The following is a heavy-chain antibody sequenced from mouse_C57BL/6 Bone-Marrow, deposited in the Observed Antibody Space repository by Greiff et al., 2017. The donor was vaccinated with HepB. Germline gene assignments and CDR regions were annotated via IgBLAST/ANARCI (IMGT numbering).Heavy chain of an antibody. Sequence: VQLQQSGAELVRPGASVKLSCTASGFNIKDDYMHWVKQRPEQGLEWIGWIDPENGDTEYASKFQGKATITADTSSNTAYLQLSSLTSEDTAAYYCTCITTVVANTLYWYFDVWGTGTTVTVSS. V-gene: IGHV14-4*01. J-gene: IGHJ1*03. CDR1: GFNIKDDY. D-gene: IGHD1-1*01. CDR2: IDPENGDT. CDR3: TCITTVVANTLYWYFDV.